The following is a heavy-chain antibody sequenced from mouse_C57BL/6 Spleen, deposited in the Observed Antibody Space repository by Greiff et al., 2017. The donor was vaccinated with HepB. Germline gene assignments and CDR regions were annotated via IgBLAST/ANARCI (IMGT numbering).Heavy chain of an antibody. J-gene: IGHJ3*01. Sequence: EVQLQQSGPELVKPGASVKISCKASGYSFTDYNMNWVKQSNGKSLEWIGVINPNYGTTSYNQKFKGKATLTVDQSSSTAYMQLNSLTSEYSAVYYCARSTRQLRLLGDFAYWGQGTLVTVSA. CDR3: ARSTRQLRLLGDFAY. V-gene: IGHV1-39*01. CDR2: INPNYGTT. D-gene: IGHD3-2*02. CDR1: GYSFTDYN.